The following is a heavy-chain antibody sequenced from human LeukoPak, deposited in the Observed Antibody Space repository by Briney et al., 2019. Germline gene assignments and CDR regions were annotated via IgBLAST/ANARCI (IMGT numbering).Heavy chain of an antibody. CDR2: IRYDGSNK. D-gene: IGHD3-10*01. Sequence: GGSLRLSCAASGFTFSSYGMHWVRQAPGKGLEWAAFIRYDGSNKYYADSVKGRSTISRDNSKNTLYLQMNSLRAEDTAVYYCAKGPAGYYGSGSYYMPDNWFDPWGQGTLVTVSS. V-gene: IGHV3-30*02. CDR3: AKGPAGYYGSGSYYMPDNWFDP. CDR1: GFTFSSYG. J-gene: IGHJ5*02.